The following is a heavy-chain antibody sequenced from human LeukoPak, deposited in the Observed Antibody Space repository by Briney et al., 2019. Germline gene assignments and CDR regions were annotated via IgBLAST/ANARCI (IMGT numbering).Heavy chain of an antibody. J-gene: IGHJ3*02. CDR2: ISYDGSNK. D-gene: IGHD3-3*01. V-gene: IGHV3-30*03. CDR1: GFTFSSYG. CDR3: ARDLPGYDFWSGYHDAFDI. Sequence: PGGSLRLSCAASGFTFSSYGMHWVRQAPGKGLEWVAVISYDGSNKYYADSVKGRFTISRDNSENTLYLQMNSLRAEDTAVYYCARDLPGYDFWSGYHDAFDIWGQGTMVTVSS.